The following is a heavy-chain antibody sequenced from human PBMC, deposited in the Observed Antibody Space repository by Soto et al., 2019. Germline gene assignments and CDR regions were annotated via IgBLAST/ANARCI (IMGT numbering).Heavy chain of an antibody. D-gene: IGHD2-15*01. V-gene: IGHV3-21*01. Sequence: PGGSLRLACAASGFTFSSYSMNWVRQAPGKGLEWVSSISSSSSYIYYADSVRGRFTISRDNAKNSLYLQMNSLRAEDTAVYYCARWRWRPGLRRLFIFDYWGQGTLVTVSS. CDR3: ARWRWRPGLRRLFIFDY. CDR1: GFTFSSYS. CDR2: ISSSSSYI. J-gene: IGHJ4*02.